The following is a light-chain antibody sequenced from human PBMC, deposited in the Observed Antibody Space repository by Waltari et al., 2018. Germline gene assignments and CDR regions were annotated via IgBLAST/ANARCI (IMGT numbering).Light chain of an antibody. CDR1: TGHSSYA. Sequence: QVVLTQSPSASASLGASVKLTCTLSTGHSSYAIAWHQQRPEKGPRYLMKLNSDGTHTKGDGIPDRFSGSSSGAGRYLTVSSLQSEDEADYYCQTWGTGRVFGGGTRLTVL. CDR3: QTWGTGRV. J-gene: IGLJ3*02. CDR2: LNSDGTH. V-gene: IGLV4-69*01.